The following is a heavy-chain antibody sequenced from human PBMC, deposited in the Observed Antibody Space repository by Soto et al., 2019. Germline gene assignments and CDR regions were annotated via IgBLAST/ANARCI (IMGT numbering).Heavy chain of an antibody. V-gene: IGHV4-39*01. Sequence: SETLSLTCTVSGGSVSISIYYWGCIRQPPRKGLEWIGSIYYSGSTYYNPSLKSRVTISLDTSKNQFSLRLNSVTAADAALYYCAAGDYSGSGTYYNGWFDSWGQGTLVTVSS. CDR1: GGSVSISIYY. J-gene: IGHJ5*01. D-gene: IGHD3-10*01. CDR3: AAGDYSGSGTYYNGWFDS. CDR2: IYYSGST.